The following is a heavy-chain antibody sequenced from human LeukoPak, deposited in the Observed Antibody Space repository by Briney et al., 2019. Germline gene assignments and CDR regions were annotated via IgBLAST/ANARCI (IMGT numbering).Heavy chain of an antibody. D-gene: IGHD6-19*01. CDR1: GFTFGDYL. J-gene: IGHJ4*02. CDR2: FSGGTT. Sequence: PGGSLRLSCTASGFTFGDYLMIWFRQATGKGLEWIGFFSGGTTEYAASVKGRFTISRDDSTSIAYLQMNSLTTEDTAVYYCSRGSGWLSVYWGQGTMVTVSS. V-gene: IGHV3-49*03. CDR3: SRGSGWLSVY.